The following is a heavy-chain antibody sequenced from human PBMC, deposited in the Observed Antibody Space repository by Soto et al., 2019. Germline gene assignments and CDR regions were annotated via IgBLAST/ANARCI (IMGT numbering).Heavy chain of an antibody. Sequence: SETLSITCSLAGSSISSSTYYLGWIRQPPGKGLEWIGSIYYSGSTNYNPSLKSRVSISVDTSKNQFSLNLTSVTAADTAVYYCARAPKVSGSSQTRPDFWGQGALVTVSA. CDR1: GSSISSSTYY. CDR3: ARAPKVSGSSQTRPDF. V-gene: IGHV4-39*07. CDR2: IYYSGST. J-gene: IGHJ4*02. D-gene: IGHD6-6*01.